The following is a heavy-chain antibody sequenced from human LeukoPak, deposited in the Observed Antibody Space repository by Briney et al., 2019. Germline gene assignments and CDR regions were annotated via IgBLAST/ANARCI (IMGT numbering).Heavy chain of an antibody. J-gene: IGHJ1*01. CDR2: INPDGRDT. Sequence: GGSLRLSCAASGFTFSTYNMNWVSQAPGKGLEWVAHINPDGRDTYYVDSVKGRFTISRDNAQNSMYLQMNSLRVEDTAVYYCTSWGDTTAEYFQRWGQGTLVTVSS. D-gene: IGHD2-21*02. CDR1: GFTFSTYN. V-gene: IGHV3-7*01. CDR3: TSWGDTTAEYFQR.